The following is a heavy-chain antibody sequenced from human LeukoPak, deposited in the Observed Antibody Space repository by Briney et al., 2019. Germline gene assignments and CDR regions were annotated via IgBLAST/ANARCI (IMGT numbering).Heavy chain of an antibody. V-gene: IGHV1-8*01. D-gene: IGHD2-2*01. Sequence: ASVKVSCTASGYTFTSYDINWVRQATGQGLEWMGWMNPNSGNTGYAQKFQGRVTMTRNTSISTAYMELSSLRSEDTAVYYCARVAPHIVVVPAAQPGIYYYYYMDVWGKGTTVTVSS. CDR2: MNPNSGNT. CDR1: GYTFTSYD. CDR3: ARVAPHIVVVPAAQPGIYYYYYMDV. J-gene: IGHJ6*03.